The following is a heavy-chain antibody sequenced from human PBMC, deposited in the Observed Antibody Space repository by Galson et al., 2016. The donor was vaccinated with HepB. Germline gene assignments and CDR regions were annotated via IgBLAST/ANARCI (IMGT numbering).Heavy chain of an antibody. CDR3: ARSYLLGRGFGW. CDR1: GDSVSSNSAG. V-gene: IGHV6-1*01. Sequence: CAISGDSVSSNSAGWNWIRQSPSRGLELLGRTFYRSNWQNDYAESVKSRISINPDTSKNQFSLHLNSVTPEDTAVYYCARSYLLGRGFGWWGQGTLVTVSS. J-gene: IGHJ4*02. D-gene: IGHD7-27*01. CDR2: TFYRSNWQN.